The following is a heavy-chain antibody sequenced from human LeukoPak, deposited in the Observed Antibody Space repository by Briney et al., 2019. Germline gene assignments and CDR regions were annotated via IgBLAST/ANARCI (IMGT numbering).Heavy chain of an antibody. D-gene: IGHD1-26*01. Sequence: NPGGSLRLSCAASGFTLSSSAMNWVRQAPGKGLEWVSSTNNVGSHIYYAGSVKGRFTISRDNTKNSLYLQMNSLRAEDTAVYYCSRDPTYYLRYGYFDYWGQGALVTVSS. CDR2: TNNVGSHI. CDR3: SRDPTYYLRYGYFDY. V-gene: IGHV3-21*01. J-gene: IGHJ4*02. CDR1: GFTLSSSA.